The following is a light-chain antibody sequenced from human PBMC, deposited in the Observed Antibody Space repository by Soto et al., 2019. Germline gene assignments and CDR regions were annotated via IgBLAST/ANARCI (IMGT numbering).Light chain of an antibody. CDR3: QSHDGRRHGWV. V-gene: IGLV1-40*01. CDR2: GNS. J-gene: IGLJ3*02. Sequence: QSVLTQPPSVSGAPGQRVTISCTGSSSNIGAGYDVHWYQQLPGTAPKLLIYGNSNRPSGVPDRFSGSKSGTSASLAITGLQAEDEADSDCQSHDGRRHGWVFGGGTKLTVL. CDR1: SSNIGAGYD.